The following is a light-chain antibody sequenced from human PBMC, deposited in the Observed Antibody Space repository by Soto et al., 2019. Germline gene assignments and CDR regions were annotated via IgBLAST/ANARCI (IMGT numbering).Light chain of an antibody. Sequence: EVLMTQSPATLSVSPGERATLSCRASQSVSSNLAWYQQKPGQAPRLLIYGASTRATGIPARFSGSASGTDFTLTISRLEPEDFAVYYCQQFGSSPETFGQGTKVDIK. J-gene: IGKJ1*01. V-gene: IGKV3-15*01. CDR1: QSVSSN. CDR2: GAS. CDR3: QQFGSSPET.